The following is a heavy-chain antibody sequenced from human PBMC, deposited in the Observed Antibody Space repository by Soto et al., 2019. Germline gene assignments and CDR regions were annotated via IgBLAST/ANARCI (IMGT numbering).Heavy chain of an antibody. CDR1: RFTFSSYG. D-gene: IGHD3-16*01. V-gene: IGHV3-30*18. Sequence: QVQLVESGGGVVQPGTSLRLSCAASRFTFSSYGMHWVRQAPGEGLEWVAVISYDGSNKYSADSVKGRFTISRDNSKNIHYLQMDNTTPEDSARTDCANNRQRYPGLRGRAGEIWGQGTVFTVCS. J-gene: IGHJ3*02. CDR2: ISYDGSNK. CDR3: ANNRQRYPGLRGRAGEI.